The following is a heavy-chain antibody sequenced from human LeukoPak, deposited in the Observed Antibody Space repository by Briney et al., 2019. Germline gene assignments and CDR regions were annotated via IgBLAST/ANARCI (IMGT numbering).Heavy chain of an antibody. Sequence: PGRSLRLSCAASGFTFDDYAMHWVRQAPGKGLEWVSGISWNSGNIGYADSVKGRFTISRDNAKNSLFLQMNSLRPEDTAFYYCAKVNIKMSLIRDTFDVWGQGTMVAVSS. J-gene: IGHJ3*01. V-gene: IGHV3-9*01. D-gene: IGHD3-10*01. CDR3: AKVNIKMSLIRDTFDV. CDR2: ISWNSGNI. CDR1: GFTFDDYA.